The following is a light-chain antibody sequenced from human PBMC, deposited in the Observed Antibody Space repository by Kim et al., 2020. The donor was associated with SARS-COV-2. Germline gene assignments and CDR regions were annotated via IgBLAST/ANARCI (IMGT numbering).Light chain of an antibody. V-gene: IGLV1-51*01. CDR2: DNN. J-gene: IGLJ2*01. CDR3: GSWDTSLSDDL. Sequence: GQKVTISCSGSSSNIGDNYVSWYQKFPGTAPKLLIYDNNKRPSGIPDRFSGSKSGTSATLDITGLQTGDEADYYCGSWDTSLSDDLFGGGTQLTVL. CDR1: SSNIGDNY.